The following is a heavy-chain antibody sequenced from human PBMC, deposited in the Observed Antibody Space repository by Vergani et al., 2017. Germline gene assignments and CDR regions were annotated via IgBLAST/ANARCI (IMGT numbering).Heavy chain of an antibody. CDR2: IYYSGST. Sequence: QVQLQESGPGLVKPSETLSLTCTVSGGSISSYYWSWIRQPPGKGLEWIGYIYYSGSTNYNPSLKSRVTISVDTSKNQFSLKLSSVTAADTAVYYCARDGGFTTGTKRGGGQGTLVTVSS. CDR1: GGSISSYY. V-gene: IGHV4-59*01. D-gene: IGHD1/OR15-1a*01. J-gene: IGHJ4*02. CDR3: ARDGGFTTGTKRG.